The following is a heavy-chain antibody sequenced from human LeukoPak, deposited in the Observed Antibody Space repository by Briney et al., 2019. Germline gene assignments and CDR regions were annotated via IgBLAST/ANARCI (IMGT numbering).Heavy chain of an antibody. V-gene: IGHV3-53*01. CDR3: ASAREYCINSNCYEYFQD. CDR1: GLTVRTSS. Sequence: GGSLRLSCATSGLTVRTSSMSWVRQAPGKGLEWVAVIYSSGSTYYEDSVNGRCTISRDTSKSSMYLQMEHLRAEDTAVYYCASAREYCINSNCYEYFQDWGQGTLVTVSS. CDR2: IYSSGST. D-gene: IGHD2-2*01. J-gene: IGHJ1*01.